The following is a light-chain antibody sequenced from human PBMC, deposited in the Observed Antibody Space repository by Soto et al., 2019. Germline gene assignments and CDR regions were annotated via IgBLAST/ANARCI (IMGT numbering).Light chain of an antibody. J-gene: IGKJ1*01. CDR2: GAS. CDR3: QQYGDSPT. CDR1: QSVVSDY. Sequence: EIVLTQSPGTLSLSPGERATLSCKASQSVVSDYLAWYQQKPGQAPRLLIYGASTRATGIPDRFSGSGSGTDFTLTISRLEPEDFAVYYCQQYGDSPTFGQGTKVEI. V-gene: IGKV3-20*01.